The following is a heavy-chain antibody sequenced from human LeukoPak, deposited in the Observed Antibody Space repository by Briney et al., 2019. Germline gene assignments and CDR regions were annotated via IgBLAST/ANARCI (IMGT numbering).Heavy chain of an antibody. CDR1: GGSFSGYY. CDR2: IYYSGST. CDR3: ARVRGVVPAAMRVWFDP. Sequence: SETLSLTCAVYGGSFSGYYWSWIRQPPGKGLEWIGYIYYSGSTNYNPSLKSRVTISVDTSKNQFSLKLSSVTAADTAVYYCARVRGVVPAAMRVWFDPWGQGTLVTVSS. J-gene: IGHJ5*02. D-gene: IGHD2-2*01. V-gene: IGHV4-59*01.